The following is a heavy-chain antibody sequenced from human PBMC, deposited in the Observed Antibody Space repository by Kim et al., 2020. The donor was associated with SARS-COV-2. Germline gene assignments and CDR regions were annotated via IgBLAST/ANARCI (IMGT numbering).Heavy chain of an antibody. Sequence: ASVKVSCKASGYTFTSYDINWVRQATGQGLEWMGWMNPKSGNTGYAQKLQGRVTRTRDTSISTAYMELSSLRSEDTAVYYCARGRPYGSGSYYHPYGMDVWGQGTAVTVSS. CDR3: ARGRPYGSGSYYHPYGMDV. CDR2: MNPKSGNT. CDR1: GYTFTSYD. V-gene: IGHV1-8*01. J-gene: IGHJ6*02. D-gene: IGHD3-10*01.